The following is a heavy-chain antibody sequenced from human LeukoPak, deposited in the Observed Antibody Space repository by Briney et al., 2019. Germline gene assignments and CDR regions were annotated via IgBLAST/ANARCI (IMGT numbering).Heavy chain of an antibody. D-gene: IGHD1-26*01. V-gene: IGHV3-48*03. CDR1: GFPFSTYE. CDR3: ARSLVVGANPYH. CDR2: ISSSGSTI. J-gene: IGHJ5*02. Sequence: GGSLRLSCAASGFPFSTYEMNWIRQAPGRGLEWVSYISSSGSTIFYADSVRGRFTLSRDNAKNSLYLQMNSLRAEDTAVYYCARSLVVGANPYHWGQGTLVTVSS.